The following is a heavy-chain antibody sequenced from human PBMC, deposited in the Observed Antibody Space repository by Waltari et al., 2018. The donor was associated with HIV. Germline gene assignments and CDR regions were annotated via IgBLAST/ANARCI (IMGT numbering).Heavy chain of an antibody. CDR2: VYYRGST. CDR1: GGSISSSSYY. Sequence: QLQLQESGPGLVKPSETLSLTCTVSGGSISSSSYYWGWIRQPPGKGLEWIGSVYYRGSTYYNPSLKSRFPISVDTSTHQFSLKLSSVTAADTAVYYCARRLRYFDEDFDYWGQGTLVTVSS. CDR3: ARRLRYFDEDFDY. D-gene: IGHD3-9*01. V-gene: IGHV4-39*01. J-gene: IGHJ4*02.